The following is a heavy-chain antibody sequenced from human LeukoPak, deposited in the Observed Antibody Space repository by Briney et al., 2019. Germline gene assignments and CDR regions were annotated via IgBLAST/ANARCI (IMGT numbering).Heavy chain of an antibody. Sequence: ASVKVSCKASGYTFTSYDINWVRQATGQGLEWMGWMNPNSGNTGYAQKFQGRVTMTRDTSISTAYMELSRLRSDDTAVYYCARDRVTQAYYFDYWGQGTLVTVSS. CDR1: GYTFTSYD. D-gene: IGHD2-21*02. J-gene: IGHJ4*02. CDR2: MNPNSGNT. CDR3: ARDRVTQAYYFDY. V-gene: IGHV1-8*01.